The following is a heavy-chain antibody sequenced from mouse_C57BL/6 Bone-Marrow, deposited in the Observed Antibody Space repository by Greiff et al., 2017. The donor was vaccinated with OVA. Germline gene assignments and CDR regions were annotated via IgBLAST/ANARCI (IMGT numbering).Heavy chain of an antibody. D-gene: IGHD3-2*02. CDR2: IHPNSGST. CDR1: GYTFTSYW. V-gene: IGHV1-64*01. J-gene: IGHJ4*01. Sequence: VQLQESGAELVKPGASVKLSCKASGYTFTSYWMHWVKQRPGQGLEWIGMIHPNSGSTNYNEKFKSKATLTVDKSSSTAYMQLSSLTSEDSAVYYCARTGDSSGYLDYWGQGTSVTVSS. CDR3: ARTGDSSGYLDY.